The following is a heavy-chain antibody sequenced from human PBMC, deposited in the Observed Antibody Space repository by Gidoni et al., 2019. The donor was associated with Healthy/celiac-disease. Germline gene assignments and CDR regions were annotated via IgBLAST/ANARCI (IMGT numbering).Heavy chain of an antibody. CDR3: ARDLINRRPSRYFDWQWDYYGMDV. V-gene: IGHV1-46*01. J-gene: IGHJ6*02. CDR1: GYTFTSYY. Sequence: QVQLVQSGAEVKKPGASVKVSCKASGYTFTSYYMHWVRQAPGQGREWMGIINPSGGSTSYAQKFQGRVTMTRDTSTSTVYMELGSLRSEDTAVYYCARDLINRRPSRYFDWQWDYYGMDVWGQGTTVTVSS. CDR2: INPSGGST. D-gene: IGHD3-9*01.